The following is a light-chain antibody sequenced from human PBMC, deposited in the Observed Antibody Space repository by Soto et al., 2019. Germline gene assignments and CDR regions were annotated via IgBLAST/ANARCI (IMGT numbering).Light chain of an antibody. V-gene: IGLV1-47*02. Sequence: QSVLTQPPSASGTPGQRVTISCSGSSSNVAVNYVYWYQQLPGTAPKLLIYFNDQRPSGVPDRFSGSKSGTSASLAISGLRSEDEAEYYCAAWDDRLSGHVFGTGTKLTVL. CDR1: SSNVAVNY. CDR2: FND. CDR3: AAWDDRLSGHV. J-gene: IGLJ1*01.